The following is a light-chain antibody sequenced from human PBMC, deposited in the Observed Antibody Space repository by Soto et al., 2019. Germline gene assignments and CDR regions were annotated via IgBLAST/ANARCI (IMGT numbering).Light chain of an antibody. CDR3: QQYGSSLFT. CDR2: GAS. J-gene: IGKJ3*01. CDR1: QSVSSSY. V-gene: IGKV3-20*01. Sequence: EIVLTQSPGTLSLSPGERATLSCRASQSVSSSYLAWYQQKPGQAPRLLIYGASSRATGIPDRFSGSGSGTDFTLTSSRLEPEDCAVYYCQQYGSSLFTFGPGTKVDIK.